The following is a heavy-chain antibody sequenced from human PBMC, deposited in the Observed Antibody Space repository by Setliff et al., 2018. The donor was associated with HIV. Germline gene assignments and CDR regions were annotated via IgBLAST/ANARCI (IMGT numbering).Heavy chain of an antibody. CDR1: GYTFTSHA. Sequence: ASVKVSCKASGYTFTSHAFHWVRQAPGQSLEWMGWINVGNGNTRYSREFEGRVTITRDTSASTVHLELTSLRSEDMAVYYCARVPGNGWYRGAFDIWGQGTMVTVSS. D-gene: IGHD6-19*01. V-gene: IGHV1-3*03. CDR3: ARVPGNGWYRGAFDI. CDR2: INVGNGNT. J-gene: IGHJ3*02.